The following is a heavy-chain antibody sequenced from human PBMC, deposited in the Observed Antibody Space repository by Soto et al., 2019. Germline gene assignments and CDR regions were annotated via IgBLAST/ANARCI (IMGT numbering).Heavy chain of an antibody. Sequence: ASVKVSCKASGCTFTSYYMHWVRQAPGQGLEWMGIINPSGGSTSYAQKFQGRVTMTRDTSTSTVYMELSSLRSEDTAVYYCVRPKGGILTGERNNWFDPWGQGTLVTVSS. CDR2: INPSGGST. J-gene: IGHJ5*02. V-gene: IGHV1-46*03. D-gene: IGHD3-9*01. CDR1: GCTFTSYY. CDR3: VRPKGGILTGERNNWFDP.